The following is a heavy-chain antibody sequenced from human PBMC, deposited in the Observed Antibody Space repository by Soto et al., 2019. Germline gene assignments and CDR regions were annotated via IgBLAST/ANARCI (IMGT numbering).Heavy chain of an antibody. V-gene: IGHV1-69*02. Sequence: QVQLVQSGAEVKKPGSSVKVSCKASGGTFSSYTISWVRQAPGQGLEWMGRIIPILGIANYAQKFQGRVTITADKSTSTAYMELSSLRSEDTAVYYCAKYSSSWYWFDPWGQGTLVTVSS. D-gene: IGHD6-13*01. J-gene: IGHJ5*02. CDR1: GGTFSSYT. CDR2: IIPILGIA. CDR3: AKYSSSWYWFDP.